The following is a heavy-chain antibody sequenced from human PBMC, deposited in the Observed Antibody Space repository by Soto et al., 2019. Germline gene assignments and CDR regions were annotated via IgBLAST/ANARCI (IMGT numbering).Heavy chain of an antibody. J-gene: IGHJ5*02. V-gene: IGHV4-39*07. Sequence: SETLSLTCTVSGGSISSSTYYWGWMRQPPGKGLEWIGYIYYSGSTSYNPSLKSRVTISLDTSKNQFSLKLSSVTAADTAVYYCARERPDGARLDPWGQGTLVTVSS. D-gene: IGHD6-6*01. CDR2: IYYSGST. CDR1: GGSISSSTYY. CDR3: ARERPDGARLDP.